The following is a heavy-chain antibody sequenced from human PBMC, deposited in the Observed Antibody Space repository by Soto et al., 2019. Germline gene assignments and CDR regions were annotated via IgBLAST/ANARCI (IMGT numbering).Heavy chain of an antibody. V-gene: IGHV1-18*01. D-gene: IGHD2-2*01. CDR3: ATTIPKDIVLVPAAMGAFDI. CDR1: GYTFTSYG. J-gene: IGHJ3*02. CDR2: ISAYNGNT. Sequence: ASVKVSCKASGYTFTSYGISWVRQAPGQGLEWLGWISAYNGNTNYAQKPQGRVTMTTDTSTSTAYMELRSLRSDDTAVYYCATTIPKDIVLVPAAMGAFDIWGQGTMVTVSS.